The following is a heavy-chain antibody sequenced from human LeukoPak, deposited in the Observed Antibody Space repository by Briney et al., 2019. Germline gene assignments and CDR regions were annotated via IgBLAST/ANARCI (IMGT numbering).Heavy chain of an antibody. CDR1: GASVSRGNSY. J-gene: IGHJ4*02. CDR3: ARVPRSQCSGGSCYLPD. V-gene: IGHV4-61*03. Sequence: SETLSLTCTVSGASVSRGNSYWSWIRQPPGKGLERIGYIYYSGSTYYIPSLKSRVTISVDTSKNHFSLKLTSVTAADTAMYYCARVPRSQCSGGSCYLPDWGQGTLVTVSS. D-gene: IGHD2-15*01. CDR2: IYYSGST.